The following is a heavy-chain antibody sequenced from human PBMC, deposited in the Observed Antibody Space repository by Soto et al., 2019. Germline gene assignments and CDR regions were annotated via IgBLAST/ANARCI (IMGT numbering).Heavy chain of an antibody. CDR1: GYTFTSYS. V-gene: IGHV1-18*04. Sequence: QVQLVQSGAEVKKPGASVKVSCKASGYTFTSYSISWVRQAPGQGLEWMGWISAYNGNTNYAQMLQGRVTMTTDTSTNTAYMEPRSLRSDDTALYYCASDAPPADYWGQGTLVTVSS. CDR2: ISAYNGNT. CDR3: ASDAPPADY. J-gene: IGHJ4*02.